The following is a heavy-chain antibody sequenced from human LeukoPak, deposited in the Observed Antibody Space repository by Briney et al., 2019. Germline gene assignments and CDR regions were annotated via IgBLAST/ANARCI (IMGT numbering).Heavy chain of an antibody. CDR1: GGSISNYY. D-gene: IGHD3-9*01. Sequence: PSETLFLTCTVSGGSISNYYWSWIRQPAGKGLEWIGRINTSGSTHYNSSLKSRVTMSVDSSKNQFSLKLRSVTAADTAVYYCARCLTKTYYYYYMDVWGKGSTVTVSS. CDR2: INTSGST. V-gene: IGHV4-4*07. CDR3: ARCLTKTYYYYYMDV. J-gene: IGHJ6*03.